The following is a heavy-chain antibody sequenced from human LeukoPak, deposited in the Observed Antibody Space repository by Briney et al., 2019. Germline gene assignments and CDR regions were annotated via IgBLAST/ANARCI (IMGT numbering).Heavy chain of an antibody. CDR2: IYYSGST. CDR3: ARSWFYYGSGIDY. Sequence: SETLSLTCTVSGGSISSYYWSWIRQPPGKGLEWIGYIYYSGSTNYNPSLKSRVTISVDTSKNQFSLKLSSVTAADTAVYYCARSWFYYGSGIDYWGQGTLVIVSS. J-gene: IGHJ4*02. CDR1: GGSISSYY. D-gene: IGHD3-10*01. V-gene: IGHV4-59*01.